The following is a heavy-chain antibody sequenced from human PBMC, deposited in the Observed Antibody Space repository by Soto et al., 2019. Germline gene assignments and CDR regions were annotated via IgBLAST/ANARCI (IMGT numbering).Heavy chain of an antibody. V-gene: IGHV4-38-2*01. CDR3: ARVGPWVPYYYDSSPYTFENWFDP. J-gene: IGHJ5*02. CDR2: IYHGGST. D-gene: IGHD3-22*01. Sequence: SETLSLTCAVSGYSISSGYYWCFVRQPPGKGLECIGSIYHGGSTYYNPSLNSRVTLSIDMTNNHVSLILNSVTAADTAVYYCARVGPWVPYYYDSSPYTFENWFDPWGQGTLVTVSS. CDR1: GYSISSGYY.